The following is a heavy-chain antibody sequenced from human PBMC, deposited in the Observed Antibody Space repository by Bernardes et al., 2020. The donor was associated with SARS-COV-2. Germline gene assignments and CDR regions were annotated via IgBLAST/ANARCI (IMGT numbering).Heavy chain of an antibody. CDR1: GFTLSDYW. Sequence: GGSLRLSCAASGFTLSDYWMTWVRQAPGKGLEWVANIKRDESEKNYVDSVKGRFTISRDNAKNSLSLQMNSLRAEDTAVYYCARGVGLDVWGQGTTVTVS. J-gene: IGHJ6*02. CDR2: IKRDESEK. V-gene: IGHV3-7*01. CDR3: ARGVGLDV.